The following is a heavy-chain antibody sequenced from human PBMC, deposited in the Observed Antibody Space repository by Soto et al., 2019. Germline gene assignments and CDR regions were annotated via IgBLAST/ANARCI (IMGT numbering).Heavy chain of an antibody. V-gene: IGHV3-21*01. Sequence: EVQLVKSGGGLVKPGGSLRLSCAASGFTLSSYSMNWVRQAPGKGLEWVSSISSSSSYIYYADSVKGRFTISRDNAKNSLYLQMNSLRAEDTAVYYCARDWGGEGTFDYWGQGTLVTVSS. CDR3: ARDWGGEGTFDY. J-gene: IGHJ4*02. CDR2: ISSSSSYI. D-gene: IGHD3-16*01. CDR1: GFTLSSYS.